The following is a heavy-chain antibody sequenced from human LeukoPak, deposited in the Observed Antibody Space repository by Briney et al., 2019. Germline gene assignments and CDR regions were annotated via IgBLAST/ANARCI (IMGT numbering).Heavy chain of an antibody. CDR2: ISSTSSTV. Sequence: GGSLRLSCAVSGFTFSSYSMTWVRQAPGKGLEWVSYISSTSSTVYYADSVKGRFTISRDNVKNSLYLQMNSLRAEDTAVYYCARARYYYYYMDVWGKGTTVTVSS. V-gene: IGHV3-48*01. J-gene: IGHJ6*03. CDR3: ARARYYYYYMDV. CDR1: GFTFSSYS.